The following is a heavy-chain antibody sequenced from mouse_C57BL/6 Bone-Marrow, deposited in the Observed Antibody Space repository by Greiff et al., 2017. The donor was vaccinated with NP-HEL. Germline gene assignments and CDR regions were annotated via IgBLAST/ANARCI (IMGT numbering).Heavy chain of an antibody. D-gene: IGHD2-4*01. J-gene: IGHJ4*01. V-gene: IGHV5-15*01. CDR1: GFTFSDYG. CDR2: ISNLAYSI. Sequence: EVMLVESGGGLVQPGGSLKLSCAASGFTFSDYGMAWVRQAPRKGLEWVAFISNLAYSIYYADTVTGRFTISRDNAKNTLYLEMSSLRSEDTAMYYCARGDDYDGGNYAMDYWGQGTSVTVSS. CDR3: ARGDDYDGGNYAMDY.